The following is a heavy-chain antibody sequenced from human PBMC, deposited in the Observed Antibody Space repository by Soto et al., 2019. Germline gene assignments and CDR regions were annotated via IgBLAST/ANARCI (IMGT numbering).Heavy chain of an antibody. J-gene: IGHJ4*02. CDR3: AKYVVLSLAGTFDY. V-gene: IGHV3-23*01. Sequence: EVQLLESGGGLVERGGSLRLSCAASGFTFSSYAMSWVRQAPGKGLEWVSTLSGSGGGTYYADSVKGRFTISRDNSKNTLYLQMNSLRAEDTAVYYCAKYVVLSLAGTFDYWGQGTLVTVSS. CDR2: LSGSGGGT. CDR1: GFTFSSYA. D-gene: IGHD6-19*01.